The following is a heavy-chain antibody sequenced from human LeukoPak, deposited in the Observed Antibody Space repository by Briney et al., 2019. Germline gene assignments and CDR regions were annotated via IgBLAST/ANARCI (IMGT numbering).Heavy chain of an antibody. V-gene: IGHV3-23*01. CDR2: ILGGGERT. CDR1: GFTFSSYA. Sequence: EGSLRLSCAASGFTFSSYAMHWVRQAPGKGLEWVSSILGGGERTSHADSVKGRFTVSRGNSKNILFLEMSALTAEDTAIYYCAKDRVFRRSLGSSEKVDYWGQGTLVTVSS. CDR3: AKDRVFRRSLGSSEKVDY. D-gene: IGHD3-10*01. J-gene: IGHJ4*02.